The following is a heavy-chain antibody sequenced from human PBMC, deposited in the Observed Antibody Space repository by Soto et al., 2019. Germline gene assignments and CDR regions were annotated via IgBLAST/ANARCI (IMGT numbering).Heavy chain of an antibody. CDR1: GGSISSYY. CDR3: ARDGGFYYGMDV. CDR2: IYYSGST. V-gene: IGHV4-59*01. J-gene: IGHJ6*02. Sequence: QVQLQESGPGLVKPSETLSLTCTVSGGSISSYYWSWIRQPPGKGLEWIGYIYYSGSTNYNPSLKTRVTISVDTSKTHFSLKLSSVTAADTAVYYCARDGGFYYGMDVWGQGTTVTVSS.